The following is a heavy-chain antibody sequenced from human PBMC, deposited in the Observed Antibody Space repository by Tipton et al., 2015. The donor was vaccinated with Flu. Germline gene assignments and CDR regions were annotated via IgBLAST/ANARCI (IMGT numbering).Heavy chain of an antibody. J-gene: IGHJ4*02. D-gene: IGHD3-10*01. Sequence: TLSLTCTVSGGSISRGSYYYNWIRQPAGEGLEWIGCISHTGRTYYNPSLKSRVTISVDTAKNQFSQRLNSVTASDTAVYYCARSTYYYGSGSSDYWGQGTLVTVSS. CDR2: ISHTGRT. CDR1: GGSISRGSYY. V-gene: IGHV4-61*02. CDR3: ARSTYYYGSGSSDY.